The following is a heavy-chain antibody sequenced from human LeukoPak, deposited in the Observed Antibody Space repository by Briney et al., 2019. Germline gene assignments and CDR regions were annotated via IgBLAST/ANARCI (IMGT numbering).Heavy chain of an antibody. D-gene: IGHD3-22*01. J-gene: IGHJ4*02. Sequence: SETLSLTCTVSGDSISTSSYYWGWIRQPLGKGLEWLGSIYYSGSTYYNPSLNSRVTISVDTSKNRFPLNLHSVTAADAAVFYRARSYYYDYRQIDYGGQGTLVTVSS. CDR3: ARSYYYDYRQIDY. CDR2: IYYSGST. CDR1: GDSISTSSYY. V-gene: IGHV4-39*01.